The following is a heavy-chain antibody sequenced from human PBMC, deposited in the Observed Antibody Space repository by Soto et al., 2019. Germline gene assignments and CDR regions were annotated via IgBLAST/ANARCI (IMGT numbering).Heavy chain of an antibody. V-gene: IGHV5-51*01. CDR2: IYPGDSDT. CDR3: ARYSGSYWHYLDF. CDR1: GYSFASHW. Sequence: GESLKISCKGSGYSFASHWVAWVRQMPEKGLEWIGTIYPGDSDTRYSSAFRGHVAISADTSVSTAYLQWRSLEATDSAIYYCARYSGSYWHYLDFWGQGTLVTVSS. D-gene: IGHD1-26*01. J-gene: IGHJ4*02.